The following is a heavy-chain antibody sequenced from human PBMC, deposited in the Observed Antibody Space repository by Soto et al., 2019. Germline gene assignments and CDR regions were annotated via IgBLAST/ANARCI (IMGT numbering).Heavy chain of an antibody. D-gene: IGHD2-2*01. V-gene: IGHV4-34*01. CDR1: CGSFSGYY. CDR2: INHSGST. Sequence: SETLSLTCAVYCGSFSGYYWSWIRQPPGKGLEWIGEINHSGSTNYNPSLKSRVTISVDTSKNQFSLKLSSVTAADTAVYYCARVGCSSTSCYYYYYMDVWGKGTTVTVSS. J-gene: IGHJ6*03. CDR3: ARVGCSSTSCYYYYYMDV.